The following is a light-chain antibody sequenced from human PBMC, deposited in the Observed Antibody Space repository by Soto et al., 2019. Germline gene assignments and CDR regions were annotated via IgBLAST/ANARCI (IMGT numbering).Light chain of an antibody. CDR3: QQYSSYYMFT. Sequence: DIQMTQSPSTLSASVGDRVTITCRASHSVSNWLAWYQQRPGKAPKLLIYDASSLESGVPPRFSGSGSGTEFTLTISSLQPDDFATYYCQQYSSYYMFTFGGGTKVDIK. CDR2: DAS. CDR1: HSVSNW. V-gene: IGKV1-5*01. J-gene: IGKJ4*01.